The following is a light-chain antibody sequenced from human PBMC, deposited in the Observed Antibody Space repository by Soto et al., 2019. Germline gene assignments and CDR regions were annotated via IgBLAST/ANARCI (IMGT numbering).Light chain of an antibody. V-gene: IGLV2-14*02. CDR2: EGS. CDR1: SSDVGSYNL. CDR3: SSYASRITPYV. Sequence: QSVLTQPASVSGSPGQSITISCTGTSSDVGSYNLVSWYQQHPGKAPKLMIYEGSKRPSGVSNRFSGSKAGNTASLTISGLQAEDEADYFWSSYASRITPYVLGTGTKVTVL. J-gene: IGLJ1*01.